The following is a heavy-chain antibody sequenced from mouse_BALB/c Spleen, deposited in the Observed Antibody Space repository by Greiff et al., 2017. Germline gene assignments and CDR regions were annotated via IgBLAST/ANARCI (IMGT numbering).Heavy chain of an antibody. D-gene: IGHD2-3*01. CDR1: GYSFTSYW. CDR3: AMAGDGYYEAWFAY. Sequence: QVHVKQPGAELVRPGASVKLSCKASGYSFTSYWMNWVKQRPGQGLEWIGMIHPSDSETRLNQKFKDKATLTVDKSSSTAYMQLSSPTSEDSAVYYCAMAGDGYYEAWFAYWGQGTLVPVSA. CDR2: IHPSDSET. J-gene: IGHJ3*01. V-gene: IGHV1-74*01.